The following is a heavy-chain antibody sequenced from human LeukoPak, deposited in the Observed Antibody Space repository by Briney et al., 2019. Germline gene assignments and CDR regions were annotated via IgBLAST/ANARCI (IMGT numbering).Heavy chain of an antibody. CDR1: GESFSDYY. D-gene: IGHD6-13*01. CDR3: ARGGASSRYFNS. J-gene: IGHJ4*02. V-gene: IGHV4-34*01. Sequence: PSETLSLTCAVYGESFSDYYWSWIRQPPGKGLEWIGEINHSGSTNYSPSLKSRVTISIDTSKNQFSLKLTSVTSADTAVYYCARGGASSRYFNSWGQGTLVTVSS. CDR2: INHSGST.